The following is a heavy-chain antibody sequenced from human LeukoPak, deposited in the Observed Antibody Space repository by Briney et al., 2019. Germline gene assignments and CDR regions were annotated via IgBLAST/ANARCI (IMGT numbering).Heavy chain of an antibody. D-gene: IGHD5/OR15-5a*01. CDR1: GHTFTAVY. CDR2: IYPNSGAT. CDR3: ARDGVSTTPDFDY. V-gene: IGHV1-2*02. J-gene: IGHJ4*02. Sequence: SVKASWKPSGHTFTAVYICWWRQAPGQGLECMGWIYPNSGATGYAQNFQGRVTMPRDTYVSKIYMELSRLRSDDTAVYYCARDGVSTTPDFDYWGQGTLATVSS.